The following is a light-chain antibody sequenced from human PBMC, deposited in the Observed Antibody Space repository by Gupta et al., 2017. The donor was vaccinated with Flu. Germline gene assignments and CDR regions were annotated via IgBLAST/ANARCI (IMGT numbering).Light chain of an antibody. CDR2: KDR. V-gene: IGLV3-10*01. J-gene: IGLJ2*01. Sequence: QKARISCSGDALPKIFAYWYQQQSGQAPVLVIYKDRKRPSGIPERFSGSSSRTVANLTTSGAQVENEADYYGNSTANSGNHMGVYDGATKLT. CDR3: NSTANSGNHMGV. CDR1: ALPKIF.